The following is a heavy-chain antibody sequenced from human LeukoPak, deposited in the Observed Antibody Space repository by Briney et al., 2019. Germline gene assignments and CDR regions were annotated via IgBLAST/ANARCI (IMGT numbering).Heavy chain of an antibody. CDR1: GGSISSGGYY. Sequence: SQTLSLTCTVSGGSISSGGYYWSWIRQPPGKGLEWIGYIYHSGSTYYNPSLKSRVAISVDRSKNQFSLKLSSVTAADTAVYYCASSPDFWSGYSLDYWGQGTLVTVSS. CDR2: IYHSGST. V-gene: IGHV4-30-2*01. D-gene: IGHD3-3*01. CDR3: ASSPDFWSGYSLDY. J-gene: IGHJ4*02.